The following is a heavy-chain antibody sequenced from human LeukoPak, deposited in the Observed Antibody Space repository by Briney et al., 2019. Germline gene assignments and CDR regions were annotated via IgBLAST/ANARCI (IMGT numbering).Heavy chain of an antibody. Sequence: PSDTVSLPCTVSGGPISRAGYFWSWIRQHPGKGLEWIGYSDYSGRSYYNQSLQSRVIISVDTSKNQFSLNLNSVTAADTAVYFCARDYGDYAYFDSWGQGTLVTVSS. CDR1: GGPISRAGYF. D-gene: IGHD4-17*01. V-gene: IGHV4-31*03. CDR3: ARDYGDYAYFDS. J-gene: IGHJ4*02. CDR2: SDYSGRS.